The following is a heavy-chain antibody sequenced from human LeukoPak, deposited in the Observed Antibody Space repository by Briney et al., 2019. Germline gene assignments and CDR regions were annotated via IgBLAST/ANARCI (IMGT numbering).Heavy chain of an antibody. Sequence: SETLSLTCAVYGGSFSGYYWSWIRQPPGKGLEWIGEINHSGSTNYNPSLKSRVTISVDTSKNQFSLKLSSVTAADTAVYYCARGTRYCSSTSCSICGQGTLVTVSS. J-gene: IGHJ4*02. V-gene: IGHV4-34*01. CDR3: ARGTRYCSSTSCSI. CDR1: GGSFSGYY. CDR2: INHSGST. D-gene: IGHD2-2*01.